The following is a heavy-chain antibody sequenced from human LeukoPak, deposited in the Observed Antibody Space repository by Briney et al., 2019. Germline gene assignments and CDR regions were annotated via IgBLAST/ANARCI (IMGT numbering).Heavy chain of an antibody. V-gene: IGHV4-30-2*01. D-gene: IGHD3-9*01. Sequence: SETLSLTCAVSSGSISSGGYSWSWIRQPPGKGLEWIGYIYHSGSTYYNPSLKSRVTISVDRSKNQFSLKLSSVTAADTAVYYCARGYYDILTGYNWFDPWGQGTLVTVSS. CDR3: ARGYYDILTGYNWFDP. J-gene: IGHJ5*02. CDR1: SGSISSGGYS. CDR2: IYHSGST.